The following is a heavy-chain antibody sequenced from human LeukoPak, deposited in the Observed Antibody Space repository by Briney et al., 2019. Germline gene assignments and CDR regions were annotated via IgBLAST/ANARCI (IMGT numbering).Heavy chain of an antibody. J-gene: IGHJ4*02. Sequence: ASVRVPCKASGYTFTGYYMHWVRQAPGQGLEWMGRINPNSGGTNYAQKFQGRVTMTRDTSISTAYMELSRLRSDDTAVYYCARTRALGPYGSGSYSDYWGQGTLVTVSS. CDR2: INPNSGGT. V-gene: IGHV1-2*06. D-gene: IGHD3-10*01. CDR3: ARTRALGPYGSGSYSDY. CDR1: GYTFTGYY.